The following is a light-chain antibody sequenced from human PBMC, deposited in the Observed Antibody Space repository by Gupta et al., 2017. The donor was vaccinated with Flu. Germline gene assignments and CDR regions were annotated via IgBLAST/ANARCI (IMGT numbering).Light chain of an antibody. Sequence: SVTISCTATSCVVGNYNYVSWNHQPPGNAPHLIFYEVNSRPAAVPDRFSGSKSGNTASLTVSGLQTDDEGDYYYNSDAGNNKGVFGTGTTVTVL. CDR2: EVN. V-gene: IGLV2-8*01. J-gene: IGLJ1*01. CDR1: SCVVGNYNY. CDR3: NSDAGNNKGV.